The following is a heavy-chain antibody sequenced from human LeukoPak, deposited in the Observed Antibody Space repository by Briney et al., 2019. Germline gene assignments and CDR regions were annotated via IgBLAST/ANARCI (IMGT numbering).Heavy chain of an antibody. Sequence: GGSLRLSCASSGFTFSSYAMRWVRQAPGKGLEGVSAISGSGGSTYYADSVKGRFTISRDNSKNTLCLQMNSLRAEDTAVYYCAKEVWYSSSWYYFDYWGQGTLVTVSS. CDR1: GFTFSSYA. D-gene: IGHD6-13*01. V-gene: IGHV3-23*01. J-gene: IGHJ4*02. CDR3: AKEVWYSSSWYYFDY. CDR2: ISGSGGST.